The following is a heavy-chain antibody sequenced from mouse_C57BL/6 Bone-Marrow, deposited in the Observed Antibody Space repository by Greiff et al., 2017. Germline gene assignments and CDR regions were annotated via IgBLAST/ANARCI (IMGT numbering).Heavy chain of an antibody. CDR1: GYTFTDYE. CDR3: TRWGLRYFDV. V-gene: IGHV1-15*01. D-gene: IGHD2-4*01. J-gene: IGHJ1*03. Sequence: QVQLQQSGAELVRPGASVTLSCKASGYTFTDYEMHWVKQTPVHGLEWIGAIDPETGGTAYNQKFKGKAILTADKSSSTAYMELRSLTSEDSAVYYCTRWGLRYFDVWGTGTTVTVSS. CDR2: IDPETGGT.